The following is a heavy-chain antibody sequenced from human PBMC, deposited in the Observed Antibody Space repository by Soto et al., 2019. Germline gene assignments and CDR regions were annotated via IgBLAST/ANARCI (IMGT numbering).Heavy chain of an antibody. V-gene: IGHV4-39*07. D-gene: IGHD4-17*01. Sequence: ASETLSLTCTVSSAPVSSTTYTWGWLRQPPGKGLEWVASVYYGGRSYYNPSLNSRVTISVDTSKNQFSLKLSSVTAADTAVYYCARYTSVTTFDYWGQGTLVTVSS. CDR1: SAPVSSTTYT. J-gene: IGHJ4*02. CDR3: ARYTSVTTFDY. CDR2: VYYGGRS.